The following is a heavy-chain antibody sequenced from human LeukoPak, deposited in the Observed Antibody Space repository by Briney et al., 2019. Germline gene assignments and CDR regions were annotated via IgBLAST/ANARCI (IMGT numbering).Heavy chain of an antibody. J-gene: IGHJ4*02. D-gene: IGHD4-17*01. CDR2: TYYRSKWYN. Sequence: SQTLSLTCAISGDSVSSNSAAWNWIRQSPSRGLEWLGRTYYRSKWYNDYAVSVKSRITINPDTSKNQFSLQLNSVTPDDTAVYYCARDRLHYGEYEKTLDYWGQGTLVTVSS. CDR1: GDSVSSNSAA. CDR3: ARDRLHYGEYEKTLDY. V-gene: IGHV6-1*01.